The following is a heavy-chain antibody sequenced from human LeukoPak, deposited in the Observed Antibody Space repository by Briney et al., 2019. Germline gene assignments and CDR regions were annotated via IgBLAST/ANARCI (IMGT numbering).Heavy chain of an antibody. CDR1: GFTSSGYS. CDR3: ARDGNIAAAGYADY. CDR2: ISSSSSTI. Sequence: GGSLRLSCTASGFTSSGYSLNWVRQAPGKGLEWVSYISSSSSTIYYADSVKGRFTISRDNAKNSLYLQMNSLRAEDTAVYYCARDGNIAAAGYADYWGQGTLVTVSS. J-gene: IGHJ4*02. D-gene: IGHD6-13*01. V-gene: IGHV3-48*01.